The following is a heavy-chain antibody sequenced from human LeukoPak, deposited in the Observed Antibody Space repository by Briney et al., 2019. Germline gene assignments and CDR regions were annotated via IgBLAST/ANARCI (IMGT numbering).Heavy chain of an antibody. CDR2: IYYSGGT. V-gene: IGHV4-59*01. Sequence: SETLSLTCTVSGGSISSYYWSWIRQPPGKGLEWIGYIYYSGGTNYNPSLKSRVTISVDTSKNQFSLKLSSVTAADTAVYYCARSNRVVAARPWWFDPWGQGTLVTVSS. CDR1: GGSISSYY. J-gene: IGHJ5*02. D-gene: IGHD6-6*01. CDR3: ARSNRVVAARPWWFDP.